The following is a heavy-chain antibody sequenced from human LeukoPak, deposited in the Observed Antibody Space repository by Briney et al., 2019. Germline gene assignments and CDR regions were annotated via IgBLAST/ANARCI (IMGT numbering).Heavy chain of an antibody. CDR2: ISKDGGDT. Sequence: GWALSLSCAACGCTFSSYALFWVRQAPGKGLEGVIIISKDGGDTFSAGSVKGRFTISRANSKNTLYLQLNSLTTEETALYYCARDFWWLPDSWGQGNLVTVSS. CDR3: ARDFWWLPDS. J-gene: IGHJ4*02. V-gene: IGHV3-30-3*01. CDR1: GCTFSSYA. D-gene: IGHD3-3*01.